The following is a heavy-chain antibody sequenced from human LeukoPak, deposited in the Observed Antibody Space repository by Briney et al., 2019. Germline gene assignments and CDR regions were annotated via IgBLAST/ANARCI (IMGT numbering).Heavy chain of an antibody. D-gene: IGHD3-22*01. CDR3: AAGPGGYDSSGYPDY. J-gene: IGHJ4*02. Sequence: ASVKVSCKASGYTFTSYGISWVRQAPGQGVEWMGWISAYNGNTNYAQKLQGRVTMTPDTSTSPAYMELRSLRSDDTAVYYCAAGPGGYDSSGYPDYWGQGTLVTVSS. CDR2: ISAYNGNT. CDR1: GYTFTSYG. V-gene: IGHV1-18*01.